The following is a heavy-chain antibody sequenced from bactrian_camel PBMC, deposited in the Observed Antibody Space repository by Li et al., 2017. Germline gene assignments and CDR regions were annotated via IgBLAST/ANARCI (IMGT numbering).Heavy chain of an antibody. V-gene: IGHV3S40*01. CDR2: VYNGGGIAGMFTSGGKT. D-gene: IGHD6*01. Sequence: VQLVESGGGSVQAGGSLRLSCAASGFTGNSYSMGWFRQVLGKEREGIAAVYNGGGIAGMFTSGGKTWYADSVKGRFTISQDNAKNTVYLQMNNLQPEDTAMYYCAEGRGSRGEHCYSLNYWGRGTQVTV. CDR3: AEGRGSRGEHCYSLNY. J-gene: IGHJ4*01. CDR1: GFTGNSYS.